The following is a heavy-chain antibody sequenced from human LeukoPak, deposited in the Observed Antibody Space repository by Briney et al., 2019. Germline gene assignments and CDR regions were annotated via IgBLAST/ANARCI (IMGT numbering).Heavy chain of an antibody. Sequence: SETLSLTCSVSGGSISTYNWNWIRQPPGKGLEWIGYISYNGSPDYNPSFKSRVTMSVDTSKGHFTLKLTSLTAADTAVYYCARFRGTSSWHQEVFDYWGQGTLVTVSS. CDR1: GGSISTYN. D-gene: IGHD2-2*01. CDR2: ISYNGSP. J-gene: IGHJ4*02. CDR3: ARFRGTSSWHQEVFDY. V-gene: IGHV4-59*08.